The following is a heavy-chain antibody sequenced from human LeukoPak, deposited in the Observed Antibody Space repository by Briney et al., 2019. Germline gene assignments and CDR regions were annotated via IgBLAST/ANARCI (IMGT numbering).Heavy chain of an antibody. D-gene: IGHD2-2*01. J-gene: IGHJ4*02. CDR1: GFTVSSNY. CDR2: IYSGGST. Sequence: GGSLRLSCAASGFTVSSNYMSWVRQAPGKGLEWVSVIYSGGSTYYADSVKGRFTISRDNSKNTLYLQMNSLRAEDTAVYYCARLRTRDVVVPALNNPFDYWGQGTLVTVSS. CDR3: ARLRTRDVVVPALNNPFDY. V-gene: IGHV3-53*01.